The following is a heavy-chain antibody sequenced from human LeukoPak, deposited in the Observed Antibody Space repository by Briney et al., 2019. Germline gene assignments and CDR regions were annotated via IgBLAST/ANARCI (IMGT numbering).Heavy chain of an antibody. V-gene: IGHV3-30-3*01. CDR2: ISYDGSNK. CDR1: GFTFSSYA. Sequence: GGSLRLSCAASGFTFSSYAMHWVRQAPGKGLEWVAVISYDGSNKYYADSVKGRFTISRDNSKNTLYLQMNSLRAEDTAVYYCARDRPKHIVVVPAATPLGYGGQGTRVTVSS. CDR3: ARDRPKHIVVVPAATPLGY. J-gene: IGHJ4*02. D-gene: IGHD2-2*01.